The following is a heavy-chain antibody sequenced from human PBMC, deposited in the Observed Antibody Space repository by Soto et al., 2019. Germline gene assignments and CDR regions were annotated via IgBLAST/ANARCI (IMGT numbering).Heavy chain of an antibody. CDR3: ARAEYGDYYMDV. Sequence: PSETLSLTCTVSGGSISSYYWSWIRQPPGKGLEWIGYIYYSGSTNYNPSLKSRVTISVDTSKNQFSLKLSSVTAADTAVYYCARAEYGDYYMDVWGKGTTVTVSS. CDR1: GGSISSYY. J-gene: IGHJ6*03. CDR2: IYYSGST. D-gene: IGHD4-17*01. V-gene: IGHV4-59*01.